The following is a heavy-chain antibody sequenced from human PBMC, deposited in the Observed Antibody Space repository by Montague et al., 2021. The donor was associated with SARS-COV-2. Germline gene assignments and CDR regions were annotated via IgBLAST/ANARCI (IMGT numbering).Heavy chain of an antibody. V-gene: IGHV4-4*02. CDR2: IDERGST. J-gene: IGHJ4*02. CDR3: ARDVRTSNWSIRGYGGNYYFDS. CDR1: GGSISTSHW. Sequence: SETLSLTCVVSGGSISTSHWWSWVRQPPGKGLEWIGGIDERGSTNYNPSLKSRVSMSIDKSSNQFSLKLTSLTAADTAIYFCARDVRTSNWSIRGYGGNYYFDSWGQGTLVAVSS. D-gene: IGHD6-13*01.